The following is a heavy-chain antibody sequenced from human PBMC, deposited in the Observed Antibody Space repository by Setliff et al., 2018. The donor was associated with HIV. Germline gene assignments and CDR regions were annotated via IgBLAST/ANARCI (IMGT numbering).Heavy chain of an antibody. D-gene: IGHD3-22*01. CDR2: IIPILGVP. CDR3: ARGGDYDSSGYYVT. J-gene: IGHJ4*02. Sequence: GASVKVSCKASGNTFTKYYMHWVRQAPGQGLEWMGGIIPILGVPRYAQKFQGRVTITADKSTSTSYMHLSSLRAEDTAVYFCARGGDYDSSGYYVTWGQGSLVTVSS. V-gene: IGHV1-69*10. CDR1: GNTFTKYY.